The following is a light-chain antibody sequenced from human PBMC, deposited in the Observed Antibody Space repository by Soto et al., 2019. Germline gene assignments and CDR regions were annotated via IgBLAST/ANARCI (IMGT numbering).Light chain of an antibody. V-gene: IGLV2-8*01. CDR3: SSYEGSNNYV. CDR2: GVS. J-gene: IGLJ1*01. CDR1: SSDVGGYNY. Sequence: QSALTQPPSASGSPGQSVTISCTGTSSDVGGYNYVSWYQQHPGKAPKLMIYGVSKRPSGVPDRFSGSKSGNTASLTVSGLQAEDEADYHCSSYEGSNNYVFGTGTKVTVL.